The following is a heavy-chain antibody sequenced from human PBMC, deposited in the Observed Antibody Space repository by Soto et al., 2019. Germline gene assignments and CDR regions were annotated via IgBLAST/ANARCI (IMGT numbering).Heavy chain of an antibody. Sequence: ASVKVSCKASGGTFSSYAISWVRQAPGQGLEWMGGIIPIFGTANYAQKFQGRVTITADKSTSTAYMELSSLRSEDTAVYYCARGRDYGDTDFDYWGQGXLVTVSS. V-gene: IGHV1-69*06. J-gene: IGHJ4*02. CDR1: GGTFSSYA. CDR2: IIPIFGTA. CDR3: ARGRDYGDTDFDY. D-gene: IGHD4-17*01.